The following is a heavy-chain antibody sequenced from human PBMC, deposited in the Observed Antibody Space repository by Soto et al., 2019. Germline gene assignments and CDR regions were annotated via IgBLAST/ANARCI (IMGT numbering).Heavy chain of an antibody. J-gene: IGHJ6*02. CDR2: IYSGSST. Sequence: EVQLVESGGGLVQPGGSLRLSCAASGFTVSSNYMSWVRQAPGKGLEWVSFIYSGSSTYYADSVKGRFTISRDNSKNTLDLQMNSLRAEDTAVYYCARDRNTLYGMDVWGQGTTVTVSS. CDR3: ARDRNTLYGMDV. V-gene: IGHV3-66*01. CDR1: GFTVSSNY. D-gene: IGHD2-2*02.